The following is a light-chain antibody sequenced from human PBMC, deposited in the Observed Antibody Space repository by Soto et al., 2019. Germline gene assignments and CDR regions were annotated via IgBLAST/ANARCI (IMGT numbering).Light chain of an antibody. J-gene: IGKJ5*01. CDR3: QQHNQWPIT. Sequence: ISMTHSPATLSVCPGETASLSCRDSQSAGNFLAWYQQKPGQAPRLLIYYISTRATGIPARFSGSGSGTEFTLTINSLQSEDSAVYYCQQHNQWPITFGQGTRLEIK. CDR1: QSAGNF. V-gene: IGKV3D-15*01. CDR2: YIS.